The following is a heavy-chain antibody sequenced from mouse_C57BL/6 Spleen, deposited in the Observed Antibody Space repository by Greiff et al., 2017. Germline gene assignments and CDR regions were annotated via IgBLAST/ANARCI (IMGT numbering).Heavy chain of an antibody. CDR3: ARGGGSSYVFAY. J-gene: IGHJ3*01. CDR1: GYTFTSYW. CDR2: IDPSDSYT. Sequence: VQLQQPGAELVMPGASVKLSCKASGYTFTSYWMHWVKQRPGQGLEWIGEIDPSDSYTNYNQKFKGKSTLTVDKSSSTAYMQLSSLTSEDSAVYYCARGGGSSYVFAYWGQGTLVTVSA. D-gene: IGHD1-1*01. V-gene: IGHV1-69*01.